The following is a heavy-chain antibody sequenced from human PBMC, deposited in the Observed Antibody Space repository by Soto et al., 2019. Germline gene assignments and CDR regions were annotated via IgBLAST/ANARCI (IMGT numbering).Heavy chain of an antibody. D-gene: IGHD3-16*01. CDR2: IYYSGST. V-gene: IGHV4-31*03. J-gene: IGHJ6*03. CDR1: GGSISSGGYY. CDR3: ARWGPKKGHPAYYYYYMDV. Sequence: PSETLSLTCTVSGGSISSGGYYWSWIRQHPGKGLEWIGYIYYSGSTNYNPSLKSRVTISVDTSKNQFSLKLSSVTAADTAVYYCARWGPKKGHPAYYYYYMDVWGKGTTVTVSS.